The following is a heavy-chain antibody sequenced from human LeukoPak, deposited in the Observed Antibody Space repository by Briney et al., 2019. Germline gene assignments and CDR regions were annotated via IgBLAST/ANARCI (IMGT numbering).Heavy chain of an antibody. V-gene: IGHV4-61*08. Sequence: PSETLSLTCTVSGGSISSGGYYWSWIRQHPGKGLEWIGYIYYSGTTNHNPSLKSRVTISVDTSKTQFSLKLTSVTAADTAMYYCARMRYYGSGNLVLAHWGQGILVSVSS. CDR1: GGSISSGGYY. CDR2: IYYSGTT. J-gene: IGHJ5*02. CDR3: ARMRYYGSGNLVLAH. D-gene: IGHD3-10*01.